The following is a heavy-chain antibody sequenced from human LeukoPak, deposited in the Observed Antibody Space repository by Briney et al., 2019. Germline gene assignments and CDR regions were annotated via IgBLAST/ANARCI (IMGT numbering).Heavy chain of an antibody. CDR3: ATDFYDSA. CDR1: GFTFSNAW. J-gene: IGHJ5*02. D-gene: IGHD3-22*01. V-gene: IGHV3-15*07. CDR2: IRSNSDGGTI. Sequence: GGSLRLSCATSGFTFSNAWMNWVRQAPGKGLEWVGRIRSNSDGGTIDYAAPVKGRFTLSRDDSKTTLYLQMNSLQTEDTAVYYCATDFYDSAWGQGTLVTVSS.